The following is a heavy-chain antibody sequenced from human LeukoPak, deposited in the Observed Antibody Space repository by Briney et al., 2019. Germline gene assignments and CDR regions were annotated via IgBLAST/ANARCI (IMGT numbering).Heavy chain of an antibody. CDR2: INPNSGGT. CDR1: GGTFSSYA. J-gene: IGHJ4*02. Sequence: GASVKVSCKASGGTFSSYAISWVRQAPGQGLEWMGRINPNSGGTNYAQKFQGRVTMTRDTSISTAYMELSRLRSDDTAVYYCAILAVAGVFDYWGQGTLVTVSS. V-gene: IGHV1-2*06. D-gene: IGHD6-19*01. CDR3: AILAVAGVFDY.